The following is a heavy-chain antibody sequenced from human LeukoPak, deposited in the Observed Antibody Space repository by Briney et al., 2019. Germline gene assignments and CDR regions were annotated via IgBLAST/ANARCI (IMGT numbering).Heavy chain of an antibody. J-gene: IGHJ6*03. V-gene: IGHV3-23*01. D-gene: IGHD1-26*01. CDR2: ISGSGGST. CDR1: GFTFSSYV. Sequence: GGSLRLSCAASGFTFSSYVMSWVRQAPGKGLEWVSAISGSGGSTYYADSVKGRFTISRDNSKNTLYLQMNSLRAEDTAVYYCAKDGNDYGYMDVWGKGTTVTVSS. CDR3: AKDGNDYGYMDV.